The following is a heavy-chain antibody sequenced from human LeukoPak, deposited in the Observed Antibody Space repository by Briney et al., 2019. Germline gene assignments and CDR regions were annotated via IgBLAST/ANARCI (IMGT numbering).Heavy chain of an antibody. Sequence: SETLSLTCTVSGGSISSTSYYWGWIRQPPGKGLEWIATIYYGGSTYSNPSLKSRVTISVDTSKNQFSLKLSFLTAADTAVYYCARGISQQSGLFDYWGQGTLVTVSS. CDR2: IYYGGST. J-gene: IGHJ4*02. D-gene: IGHD6-13*01. CDR3: ARGISQQSGLFDY. V-gene: IGHV4-39*07. CDR1: GGSISSTSYY.